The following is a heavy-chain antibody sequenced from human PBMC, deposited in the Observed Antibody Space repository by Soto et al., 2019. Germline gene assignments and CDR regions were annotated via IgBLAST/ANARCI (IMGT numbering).Heavy chain of an antibody. J-gene: IGHJ4*02. CDR1: GGSISRGGYS. V-gene: IGHV4-30-2*01. Sequence: SETLSLTCAVSGGSISRGGYSWSWIRQPPGKGLEWIGYIYHNGSTYYNPSLKSRVTISADRSKNQFSLNLSSVTAADTAVYYCARDSLGWLLSFFDYWGQGPLVTVSS. D-gene: IGHD3-3*01. CDR3: ARDSLGWLLSFFDY. CDR2: IYHNGST.